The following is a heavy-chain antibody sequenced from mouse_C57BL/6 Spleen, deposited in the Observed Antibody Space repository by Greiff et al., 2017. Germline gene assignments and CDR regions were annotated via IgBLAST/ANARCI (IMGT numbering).Heavy chain of an antibody. CDR1: GYSFTGYY. V-gene: IGHV1-42*01. D-gene: IGHD2-12*01. CDR3: ARSGPYYRGNAMDY. Sequence: EVQLQQSGPELVKPGASVKISCKASGYSFTGYYMNWVKQSPEKSLEWIGEVNPSTGGTTYNQKFKAKATLTVDKSSSTAYMQLKSLTSEDSAVYYCARSGPYYRGNAMDYWGQGTSVTVSS. CDR2: VNPSTGGT. J-gene: IGHJ4*01.